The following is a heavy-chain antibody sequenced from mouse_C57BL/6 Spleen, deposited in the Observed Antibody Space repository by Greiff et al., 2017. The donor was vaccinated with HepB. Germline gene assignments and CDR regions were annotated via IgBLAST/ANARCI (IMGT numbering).Heavy chain of an antibody. CDR3: ARKGITTVEGFAY. Sequence: QVQLQQPGAELVKPGASVKLSCKASGYTFTSYWMQWVKQRPGQGLEWIGEIDPSDSYTNYNQKFKGKATLTVDPSSSTAYMQLSSLTSEDSAVYYCARKGITTVEGFAYWGQGTLVTVSA. CDR1: GYTFTSYW. D-gene: IGHD1-1*01. V-gene: IGHV1-50*01. CDR2: IDPSDSYT. J-gene: IGHJ3*01.